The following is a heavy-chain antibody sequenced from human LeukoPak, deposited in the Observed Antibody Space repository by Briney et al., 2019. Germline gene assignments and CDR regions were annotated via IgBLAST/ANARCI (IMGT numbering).Heavy chain of an antibody. V-gene: IGHV4-61*02. D-gene: IGHD3-16*01. CDR1: GGSIISSSYY. J-gene: IGHJ4*02. Sequence: SETLSLTCSVSGGSIISSSYYWSWIRQPAGKGLEWIGRIYTSGSTNYNPSLKSRVTISVDTSKNQFSLKLSSVTAADTAVYYCARDLTDGDSFDYWGQGTLVTVSS. CDR3: ARDLTDGDSFDY. CDR2: IYTSGST.